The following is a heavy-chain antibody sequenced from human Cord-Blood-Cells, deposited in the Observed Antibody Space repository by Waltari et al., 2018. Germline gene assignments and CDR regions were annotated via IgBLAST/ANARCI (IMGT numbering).Heavy chain of an antibody. CDR2: IKQDGSEK. CDR3: ALGRLGKGLFDY. J-gene: IGHJ4*02. V-gene: IGHV3-7*01. CDR1: GFTFSSYG. Sequence: EVQLVESGGGLVQPGGSLVLSCPALGFTFSSYGMSWVRQAPGKGLEWVANIKQDGSEKYYVDSVKGRFTISRDNAKNSLYLQMNSLRAEDTAVYYCALGRLGKGLFDYWGQGTLVTVSS. D-gene: IGHD7-27*01.